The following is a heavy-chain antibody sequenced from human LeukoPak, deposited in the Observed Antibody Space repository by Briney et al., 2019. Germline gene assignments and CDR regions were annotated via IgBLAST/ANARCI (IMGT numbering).Heavy chain of an antibody. V-gene: IGHV3-30*16. J-gene: IGHJ6*02. CDR1: GFPFSSYA. CDR2: TSYDGSSE. CDR3: AKGVVAATNAAYYGMDV. D-gene: IGHD2-15*01. Sequence: GGSLRLSCTASGFPFSSYAMHWVRQAPGKGLEWVAVTSYDGSSEYYPDSVKGRFTISRDNSKNTLYLQMNSLRPEDTAVYYCAKGVVAATNAAYYGMDVWGQGTTVTVSS.